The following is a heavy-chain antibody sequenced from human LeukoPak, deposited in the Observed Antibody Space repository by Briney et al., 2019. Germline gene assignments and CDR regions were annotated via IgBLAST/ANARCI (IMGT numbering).Heavy chain of an antibody. CDR3: AKDGGIAYYYGMDV. J-gene: IGHJ6*02. CDR2: ISYDGSNK. Sequence: GGSLRLSCAASGFTFSSYGMHWVRKAPGKGLEWVAVISYDGSNKYYADSVKGRFTISRDNSKNTLYLQMNSLRAEDTAVYYCAKDGGIAYYYGMDVWGQGTTVTVSS. CDR1: GFTFSSYG. V-gene: IGHV3-30*18. D-gene: IGHD6-13*01.